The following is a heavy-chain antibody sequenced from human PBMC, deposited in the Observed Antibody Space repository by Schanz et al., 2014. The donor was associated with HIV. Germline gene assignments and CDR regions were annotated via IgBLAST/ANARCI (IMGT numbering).Heavy chain of an antibody. CDR2: IWYDGSYK. CDR1: GFTFSNFA. Sequence: QVQLVESGGGVVQPGRSLRLSCAASGFTFSNFAMHWVRQAPGKGLEWAAVIWYDGSYKYYADSVKGRFTISRDNPKNPLYRQMTSLRAEDTAIYYCARSPDWAGTDAFDIWGQGTMVTVSS. J-gene: IGHJ3*02. D-gene: IGHD6-19*01. CDR3: ARSPDWAGTDAFDI. V-gene: IGHV3-33*01.